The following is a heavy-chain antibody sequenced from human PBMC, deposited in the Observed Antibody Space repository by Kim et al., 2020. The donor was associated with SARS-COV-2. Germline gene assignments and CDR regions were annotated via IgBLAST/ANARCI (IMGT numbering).Heavy chain of an antibody. CDR1: GGSVTNNY. V-gene: IGHV4-59*08. CDR2: LFYSGSA. Sequence: SETLSLTCSVSGGSVTNNYWGWLRQPPGKGLEWIASLFYSGSALYNPSLRGRVSISISTSRKQISLKLVSVPAADTAIYYCLRQLSTAVTFYNFYEWGPG. CDR3: LRQLSTAVTFYNFYE. D-gene: IGHD1-20*01. J-gene: IGHJ1*01.